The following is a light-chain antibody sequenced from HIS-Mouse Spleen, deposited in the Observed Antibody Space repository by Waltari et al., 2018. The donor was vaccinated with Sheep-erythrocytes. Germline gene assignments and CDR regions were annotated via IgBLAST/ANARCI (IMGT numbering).Light chain of an antibody. Sequence: QSVLTQPPSASGTPGQRVPIACSGCTPNIRSKTLTGYQQLPGTAPKRTIYSNNQRPSGVPDRFSGSKSGTSASLANSGLQSEDEADYYCAAWDDCLNGPVFGGGTKLTVL. CDR1: TPNIRSKT. J-gene: IGLJ3*02. CDR3: AAWDDCLNGPV. V-gene: IGLV1-44*01. CDR2: SNN.